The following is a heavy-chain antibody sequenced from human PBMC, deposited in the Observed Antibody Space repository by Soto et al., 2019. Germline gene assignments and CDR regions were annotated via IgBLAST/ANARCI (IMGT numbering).Heavy chain of an antibody. CDR2: ISYDGSNK. CDR3: AKMDSYGSLAPY. J-gene: IGHJ4*02. CDR1: GFTFSSYG. D-gene: IGHD5-18*01. V-gene: IGHV3-30*18. Sequence: GGSLRLSCAASGFTFSSYGMHWVRQAPGKGLEWVAVISYDGSNKYYADSVKGRFTISRDNSKNTLYLQMNSLRAEDTAVYYCAKMDSYGSLAPYCGQGTLVTVSS.